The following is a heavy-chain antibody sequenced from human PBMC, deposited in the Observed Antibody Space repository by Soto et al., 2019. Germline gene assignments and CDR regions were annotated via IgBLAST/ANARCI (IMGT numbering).Heavy chain of an antibody. CDR3: ARDGHPSSWYGGNWFDP. D-gene: IGHD6-13*01. CDR2: IWYDGSNK. Sequence: QVQLVESGGGVVQPGRSLRLSCAASGFTFSSYGMHWVRQAPGKGLEWVAVIWYDGSNKYYADSVKGRFTISRDNSKNTLYLQMNSLRAEDTAVYYCARDGHPSSWYGGNWFDPWGQGTLVTVSS. CDR1: GFTFSSYG. V-gene: IGHV3-33*01. J-gene: IGHJ5*02.